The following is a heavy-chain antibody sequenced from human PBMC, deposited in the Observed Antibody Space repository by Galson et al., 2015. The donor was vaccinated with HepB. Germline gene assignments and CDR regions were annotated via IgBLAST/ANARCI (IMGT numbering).Heavy chain of an antibody. Sequence: SLRLSCAGSGFTFGSYPMNWVRQAPGAGLEWVSSIGSSGVHTFYADSVRGRFTISRDNSRNTLYLQMSSLTVDDTAIYYCGTFYVNYWYDFWGLGTQVTVSS. CDR1: GFTFGSYP. V-gene: IGHV3-23*01. CDR3: GTFYVNYWYDF. CDR2: IGSSGVHT. D-gene: IGHD1-14*01. J-gene: IGHJ5*01.